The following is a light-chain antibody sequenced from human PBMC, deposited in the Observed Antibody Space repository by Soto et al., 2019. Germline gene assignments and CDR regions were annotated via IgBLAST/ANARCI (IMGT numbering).Light chain of an antibody. V-gene: IGKV3-15*01. J-gene: IGKJ1*01. Sequence: EIVMTPSPATLSVSPGERATLSCRASQSVSSNLAWYQQKPGQAPRLLIYGASTRATGIPARFSGSGSGTEFTLTISRLQSEDFAVYYCQQYNNWPPWTFGQGTKVDIK. CDR2: GAS. CDR1: QSVSSN. CDR3: QQYNNWPPWT.